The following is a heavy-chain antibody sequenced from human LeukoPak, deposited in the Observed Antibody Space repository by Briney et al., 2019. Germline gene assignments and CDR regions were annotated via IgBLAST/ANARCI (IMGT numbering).Heavy chain of an antibody. J-gene: IGHJ4*02. CDR1: GFTFSSYW. Sequence: GGSLRLSCAASGFTFSSYWMSWVRQAPGKGLEWVANIKQDGSEKYYVDSVKGRFTISRDNAKNSLYLQMNSLRAEDTAVYYCARERWSLSGRYFDYWGQGTLATVSS. V-gene: IGHV3-7*03. CDR2: IKQDGSEK. CDR3: ARERWSLSGRYFDY. D-gene: IGHD5-24*01.